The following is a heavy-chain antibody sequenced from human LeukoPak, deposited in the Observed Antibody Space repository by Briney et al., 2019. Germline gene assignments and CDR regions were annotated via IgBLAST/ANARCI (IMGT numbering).Heavy chain of an antibody. J-gene: IGHJ4*02. D-gene: IGHD4-17*01. V-gene: IGHV5-10-1*01. Sequence: GASLKISFKGSGYSFTSYWISWVRQMPGKGLEWMGRIDPSDSYTNYSPSFQGHVTISADKSISTAYLQWSSLKASDTAMYYCARHAAGGTVTTEDYWGQGTLVTVSS. CDR1: GYSFTSYW. CDR2: IDPSDSYT. CDR3: ARHAAGGTVTTEDY.